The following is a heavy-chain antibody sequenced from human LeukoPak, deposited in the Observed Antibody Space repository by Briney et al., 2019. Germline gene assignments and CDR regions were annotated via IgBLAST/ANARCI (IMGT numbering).Heavy chain of an antibody. J-gene: IGHJ3*02. CDR1: GYTFTSYG. Sequence: ASVKVSCKASGYTFTSYGISWVRQAPGQGLEWMGWISAYNGNTNYAQKLQGRVTMTTDTSTSTAYMELRSLRSDATAVYYCARGLLVGATRAKTKQGHAGNAFDIWGQGTMVTVSS. CDR2: ISAYNGNT. V-gene: IGHV1-18*01. CDR3: ARGLLVGATRAKTKQGHAGNAFDI. D-gene: IGHD1-26*01.